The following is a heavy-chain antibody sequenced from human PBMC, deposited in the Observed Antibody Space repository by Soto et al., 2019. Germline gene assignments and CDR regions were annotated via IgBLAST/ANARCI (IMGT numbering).Heavy chain of an antibody. V-gene: IGHV3-7*01. Sequence: GGSLRLSCAASGFTFSSYWMSWVRQAPGKGLEWVANIKQDGSEKYYVDSVKGRFTISRDNAKKSLYLQMNSLRAEDTAVYYCARARKSRLDIVVVPAAPNYYYYYMDVWGKGTTVTVSS. CDR3: ARARKSRLDIVVVPAAPNYYYYYMDV. CDR2: IKQDGSEK. D-gene: IGHD2-2*03. CDR1: GFTFSSYW. J-gene: IGHJ6*03.